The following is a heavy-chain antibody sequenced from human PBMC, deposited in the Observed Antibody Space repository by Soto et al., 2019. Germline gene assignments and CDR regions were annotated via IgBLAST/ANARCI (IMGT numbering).Heavy chain of an antibody. V-gene: IGHV6-1*01. CDR2: TYYRSKWYN. CDR3: VRSIGVANEWLNL. CDR1: GDSVSSNSAA. J-gene: IGHJ5*02. Sequence: SQTLSLTYAISGDSVSSNSAAWNWIRQSPSRGLEWLGRTYYRSKWYNDYAVSVKSRITINPDTSKNQFSLQLNSVTPEDTAVYFCVRSIGVANEWLNLWGKGTLVTVS. D-gene: IGHD6-19*01.